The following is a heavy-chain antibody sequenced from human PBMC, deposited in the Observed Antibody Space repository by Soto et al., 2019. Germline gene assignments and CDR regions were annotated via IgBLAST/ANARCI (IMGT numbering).Heavy chain of an antibody. CDR2: ISWNSGSI. CDR3: AKGTLYYYDSSGSQFDY. CDR1: GFTFDDYA. V-gene: IGHV3-9*01. Sequence: EVQLVESGGGLVQPGRSLRLSCAASGFTFDDYAMHWVRQAPGKGLEWVSGISWNSGSIGYADSVKGRFTISRDNAXNXXYLQMNSLRAEDTALYYCAKGTLYYYDSSGSQFDYWGQGTLVTVSS. D-gene: IGHD3-22*01. J-gene: IGHJ4*02.